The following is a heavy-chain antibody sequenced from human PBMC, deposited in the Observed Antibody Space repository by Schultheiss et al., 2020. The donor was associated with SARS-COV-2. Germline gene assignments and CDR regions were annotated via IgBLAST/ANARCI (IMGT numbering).Heavy chain of an antibody. CDR1: GGSISSYY. D-gene: IGHD5-18*01. V-gene: IGHV4-59*05. CDR3: ARQAGYSSGLGFDY. Sequence: SETLSLTCTVSGGSISSYYWSWIRQAPGKGLEWIGSIYYTGSAYYNPSLKSRVTISVDTSMNHFSLMLSSVTATDTAMYYCARQAGYSSGLGFDYWGQGTLVTVSS. J-gene: IGHJ4*02. CDR2: IYYTGSA.